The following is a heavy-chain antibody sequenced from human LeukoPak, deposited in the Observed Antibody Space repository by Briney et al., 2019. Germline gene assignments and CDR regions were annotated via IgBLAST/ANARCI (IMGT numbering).Heavy chain of an antibody. D-gene: IGHD3-22*01. Sequence: SETLSLTCTVSGGSISSSSYYWGWIRQPPGKGLEWIGYIYYSGSTNYNPSLKSRLTISVDTSKNQFSLKLSSVTAADTAVYYCARHKPLDYYYDSSGNFDHWGQGTLVTVSS. CDR2: IYYSGST. J-gene: IGHJ4*02. CDR3: ARHKPLDYYYDSSGNFDH. CDR1: GGSISSSSYY. V-gene: IGHV4-61*05.